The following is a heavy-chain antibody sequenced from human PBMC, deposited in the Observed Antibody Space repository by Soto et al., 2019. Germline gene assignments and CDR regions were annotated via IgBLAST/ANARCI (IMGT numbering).Heavy chain of an antibody. J-gene: IGHJ4*02. Sequence: SGPTLVNPTQTLTLTCTFSGFSLTTSGVGVGWIRQPPGKALEWLALIYWDDDQRYSPSPKNRLTITKDTSKNQVVLTMTNMDPVDTATFYCARLPARREYSGYDFAYCGQGSLVTVSS. CDR2: IYWDDDQ. D-gene: IGHD5-12*01. V-gene: IGHV2-5*02. CDR1: GFSLTTSGVG. CDR3: ARLPARREYSGYDFAY.